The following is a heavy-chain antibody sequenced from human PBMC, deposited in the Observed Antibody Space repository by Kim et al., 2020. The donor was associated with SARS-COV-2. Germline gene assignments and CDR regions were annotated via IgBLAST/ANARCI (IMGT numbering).Heavy chain of an antibody. CDR2: ISARDGNT. D-gene: IGHD3-10*01. Sequence: ASVKVSCKACGYMFTSYGFSWVRQAPGQGLEWLGWISARDGNTKYGQKVQGRVIMTTDTSTNTDYMELWRLRTDDTAMYYCARGAYGDVSFDYWGQGTLVTLST. V-gene: IGHV1-18*04. CDR1: GYMFTSYG. CDR3: ARGAYGDVSFDY. J-gene: IGHJ4*02.